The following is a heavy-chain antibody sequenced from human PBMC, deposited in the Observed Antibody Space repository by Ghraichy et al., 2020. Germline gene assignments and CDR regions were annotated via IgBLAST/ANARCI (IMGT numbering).Heavy chain of an antibody. V-gene: IGHV4-30-2*01. D-gene: IGHD3-10*01. CDR3: ASITGESRLTDAFDI. Sequence: SQTLSLTCAVSGGSISSGGYSWSWIRQPPGKGLEWIGYIYHSGSTYYNPSLKSRVTISVDRSKNQFSLKLSSVTAADTAVYYCASITGESRLTDAFDIWGQGTMVTVSS. CDR2: IYHSGST. CDR1: GGSISSGGYS. J-gene: IGHJ3*02.